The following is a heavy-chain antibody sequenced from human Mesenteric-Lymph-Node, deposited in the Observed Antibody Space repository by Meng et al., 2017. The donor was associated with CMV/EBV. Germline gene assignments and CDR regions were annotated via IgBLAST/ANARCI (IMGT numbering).Heavy chain of an antibody. J-gene: IGHJ5*02. CDR2: IYYSGST. V-gene: IGHV4-61*01. Sequence: SETLSLTCTVSGGSVSSGSYYWSWIRQPPGKGLEWIGYIYYSGSTNYNPSLKSRVTISVDTSKNQFSLKLSSVTAADTAVYYCARDLAVAGNWFDPWGQGTLVTVSS. D-gene: IGHD6-19*01. CDR3: ARDLAVAGNWFDP. CDR1: GGSVSSGSYY.